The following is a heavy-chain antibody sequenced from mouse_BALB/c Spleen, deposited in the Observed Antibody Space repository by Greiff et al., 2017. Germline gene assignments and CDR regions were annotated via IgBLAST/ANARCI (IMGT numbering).Heavy chain of an antibody. CDR1: GFTFSSYG. Sequence: EVQGVESGGGLVQPGGSLKLSCAASGFTFSSYGMSWVRQTPDKRLELVATINSNGGSTYYPDSVKGRFTISRDNAKNTPYLQMSSLKSEDTAMYYCASLYYYGSRYFDVWGAGTTVTVSS. D-gene: IGHD1-1*01. J-gene: IGHJ1*01. CDR3: ASLYYYGSRYFDV. CDR2: INSNGGST. V-gene: IGHV5-6-3*01.